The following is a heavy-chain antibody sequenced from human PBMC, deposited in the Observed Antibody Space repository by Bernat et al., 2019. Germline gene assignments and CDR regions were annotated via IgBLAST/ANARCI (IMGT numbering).Heavy chain of an antibody. CDR2: IYYSGST. D-gene: IGHD2-21*01. Sequence: QLQLQESGPGLVKPSETLSLTCTVSCGSISSSSYYWGWIRQPPGKGLEWIGSIYYSGSTYYNPSLKSRVTISVDTSKNQFSLKLSSVTAADTAVDYCARHRAGVRYYFDYWGQGTLVTVSS. V-gene: IGHV4-39*01. J-gene: IGHJ4*02. CDR3: ARHRAGVRYYFDY. CDR1: CGSISSSSYY.